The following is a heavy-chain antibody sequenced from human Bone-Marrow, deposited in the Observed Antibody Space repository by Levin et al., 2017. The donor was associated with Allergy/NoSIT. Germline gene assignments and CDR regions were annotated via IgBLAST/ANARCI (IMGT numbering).Heavy chain of an antibody. CDR3: ARVAGTVGGDY. CDR2: ISSSSSTI. J-gene: IGHJ4*02. V-gene: IGHV3-48*01. Sequence: GGSLRLSCAASGFTFSSYSMNWVRQAPGKGLEWVSYISSSSSTIYYADSVKGRFTISRDNAKNSLYLQMNSLRAEDTAVYYCARVAGTVGGDYWGQGTLVTVSS. D-gene: IGHD6-19*01. CDR1: GFTFSSYS.